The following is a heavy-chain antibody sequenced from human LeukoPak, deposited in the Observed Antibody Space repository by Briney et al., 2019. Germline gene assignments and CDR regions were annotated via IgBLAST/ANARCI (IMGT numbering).Heavy chain of an antibody. CDR1: GYTFTSYG. Sequence: ASVKVSCKASGYTFTSYGISWVRQAPGQGLEWMGWISVYNGNTNYAQKLQGRVTMTTDTSTSTAYMELRSLRSDDTAVYYCARVTAVPAAMGFDYWGQGTLVPVSS. V-gene: IGHV1-18*01. J-gene: IGHJ4*02. CDR3: ARVTAVPAAMGFDY. CDR2: ISVYNGNT. D-gene: IGHD2-2*01.